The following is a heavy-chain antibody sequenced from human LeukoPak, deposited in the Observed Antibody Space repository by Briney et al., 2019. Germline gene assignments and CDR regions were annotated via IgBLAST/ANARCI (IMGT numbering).Heavy chain of an antibody. CDR2: ISGSGGST. V-gene: IGHV3-23*01. D-gene: IGHD6-19*01. CDR1: GFTFSSYA. CDR3: ARFLSSGWRHPGTDY. Sequence: QAGGSLRLSCAASGFTFSSYAMSWVRQAPGKGLEWVSAISGSGGSTYYADSVKGRFTISRDNSKNTLYLQMNSLRAEDTALYYCARFLSSGWRHPGTDYWGQGTLVTVSS. J-gene: IGHJ4*02.